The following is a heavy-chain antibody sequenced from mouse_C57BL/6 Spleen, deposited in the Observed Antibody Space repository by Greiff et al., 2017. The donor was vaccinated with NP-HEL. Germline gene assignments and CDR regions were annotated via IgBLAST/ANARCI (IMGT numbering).Heavy chain of an antibody. D-gene: IGHD2-2*01. J-gene: IGHJ3*01. CDR3: AGLRGGYPAWFAC. V-gene: IGHV5-2*01. CDR2: INSDGGST. Sequence: DVKLQESGGGLVQPGESLKLSCESYEYEFPSHYMSWVRKTPGKRLELVAAINSDGGSTYYPDTMERRFIITRDNTKKTLYLQMSSLRSEDTALYYCAGLRGGYPAWFACWGKGTLVTAAA. CDR1: EYEFPSHY.